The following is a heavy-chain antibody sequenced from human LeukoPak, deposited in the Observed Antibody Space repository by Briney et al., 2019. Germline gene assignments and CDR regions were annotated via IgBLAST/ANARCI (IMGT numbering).Heavy chain of an antibody. CDR2: ISSSGSTI. D-gene: IGHD3-9*01. CDR3: ARDRANYDILTGYYTGYYYGMDV. V-gene: IGHV3-11*01. Sequence: PGGSLRLSCAASGFTFSDYYMSWLRQAPGKGLEWVSYISSSGSTIYYADSVKGRFTISRDNATTSLYLQMNSLRAEDTAVYYCARDRANYDILTGYYTGYYYGMDVWGQGTTVTVSS. CDR1: GFTFSDYY. J-gene: IGHJ6*02.